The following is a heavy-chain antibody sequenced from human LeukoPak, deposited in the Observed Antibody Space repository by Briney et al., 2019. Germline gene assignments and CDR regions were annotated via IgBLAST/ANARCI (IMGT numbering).Heavy chain of an antibody. J-gene: IGHJ4*02. CDR3: ASIPTSRSWHQYDY. D-gene: IGHD1-26*01. V-gene: IGHV3-7*01. Sequence: DSMKGRFTISRDNAKNSLYLQMNSLRAEDTAVYYCASIPTSRSWHQYDYWGQGTLVTVSS.